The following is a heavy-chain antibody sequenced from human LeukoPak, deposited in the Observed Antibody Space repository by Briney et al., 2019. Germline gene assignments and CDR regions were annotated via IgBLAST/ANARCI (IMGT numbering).Heavy chain of an antibody. V-gene: IGHV3-74*01. CDR1: GFTFSSYW. J-gene: IGHJ4*02. CDR3: ARVPGYFEGREPFDY. CDR2: INSDGSST. D-gene: IGHD3-9*01. Sequence: GGSLRLSCAASGFTFSSYWMRWVRQAPGKGLVWVSRINSDGSSTSYADSVKGRFTISRDNAKNTLYLQMNSLRAEDTAVYYCARVPGYFEGREPFDYWGQGTLVTVSS.